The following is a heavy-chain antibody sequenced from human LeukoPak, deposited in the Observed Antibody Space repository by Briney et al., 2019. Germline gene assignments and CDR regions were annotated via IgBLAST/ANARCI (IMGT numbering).Heavy chain of an antibody. Sequence: PSETLSLTCTVSGGSISSYYWDWIRQPPGKGLEWVGRIKSETAGGTTDYAAPVKGRFTISRDDSKNTLYLQMNSLRAEDTAVYYCAREVYYYDSSGYYYSGGFGYWGQGTLVTVSS. CDR1: GGSISSYY. CDR2: IKSETAGGTT. D-gene: IGHD3-22*01. J-gene: IGHJ4*02. CDR3: AREVYYYDSSGYYYSGGFGY. V-gene: IGHV3-15*07.